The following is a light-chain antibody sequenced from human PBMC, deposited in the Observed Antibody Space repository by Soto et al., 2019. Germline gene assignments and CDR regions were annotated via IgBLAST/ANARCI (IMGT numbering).Light chain of an antibody. CDR1: QTIRSN. Sequence: TRFTSPISVSPAHSAPVSCRASQTIRSNLAWYQQKPGQAPRLLIYDASYGATGIPARFSGSGSGTDFTLTISRLEPEDFAVYYCQQSGSSGTFGQGTNVDI. CDR2: DAS. CDR3: QQSGSSGT. V-gene: IGKV3-20*01. J-gene: IGKJ1*01.